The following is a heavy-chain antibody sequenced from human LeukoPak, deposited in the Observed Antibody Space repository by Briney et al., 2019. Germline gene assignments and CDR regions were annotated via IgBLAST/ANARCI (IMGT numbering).Heavy chain of an antibody. D-gene: IGHD1-1*01. Sequence: ASVKVSCKASGGTFSSYAISWVRQAPGQGLEWMGWISAYNGNTNYAQKLQGRVTMTTDTSTSTAYMELRSLRSDDTAVYYCARDEAERPHYMDVWGKGTTVTVSS. V-gene: IGHV1-18*01. CDR3: ARDEAERPHYMDV. CDR2: ISAYNGNT. CDR1: GGTFSSYA. J-gene: IGHJ6*03.